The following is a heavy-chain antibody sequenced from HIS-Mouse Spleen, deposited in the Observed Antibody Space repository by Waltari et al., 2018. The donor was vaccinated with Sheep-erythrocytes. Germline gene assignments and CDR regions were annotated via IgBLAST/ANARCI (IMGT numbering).Heavy chain of an antibody. V-gene: IGHV1-69*04. CDR3: AQTGATTPHFDY. D-gene: IGHD1-26*01. Sequence: QVQLVQSGAEVKKPGSSVKVSCKASGGTFSSYAISWGRQAPGQGLEGMGRIIPILGIANYAQKFQGRVTITSDKSTSTAYMELSSLRSEDTAVYYCAQTGATTPHFDYWGQGTLVTVSS. CDR2: IIPILGIA. CDR1: GGTFSSYA. J-gene: IGHJ4*02.